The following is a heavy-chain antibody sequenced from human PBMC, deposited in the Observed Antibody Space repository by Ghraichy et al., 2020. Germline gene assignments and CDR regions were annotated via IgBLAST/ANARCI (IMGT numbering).Heavy chain of an antibody. D-gene: IGHD6-25*01. V-gene: IGHV3-23*01. J-gene: IGHJ4*02. CDR1: GFRLTNYA. CDR3: VRSGNFDY. Sequence: GGSLRLSCAASGFRLTNYAMTWVRQAPGKGLEWVSAISATAENIYYAESVKGRFTISRDSSKNTFYLQMNSLRVEDTALYYCVRSGNFDYWGQGTLVPVSS. CDR2: ISATAENI.